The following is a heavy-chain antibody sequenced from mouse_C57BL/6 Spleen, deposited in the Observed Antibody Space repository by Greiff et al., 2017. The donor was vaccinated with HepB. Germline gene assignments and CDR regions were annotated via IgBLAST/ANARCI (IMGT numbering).Heavy chain of an antibody. Sequence: EVQVVESGGGLVKPGGSLKLSCAASGFTFSDYGMHWVRQAPEKGLEWVAYISSGSSTIYYADTVKGRFTISRDNAKNTLFLQMTSLRSEDPAMYYCARTAFYAMDYWGQGTSVTVSS. CDR2: ISSGSSTI. CDR3: ARTAFYAMDY. V-gene: IGHV5-17*01. D-gene: IGHD1-2*01. CDR1: GFTFSDYG. J-gene: IGHJ4*01.